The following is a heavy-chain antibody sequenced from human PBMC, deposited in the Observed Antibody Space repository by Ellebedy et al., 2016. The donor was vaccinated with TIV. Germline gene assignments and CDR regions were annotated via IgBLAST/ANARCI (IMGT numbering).Heavy chain of an antibody. J-gene: IGHJ5*02. Sequence: SETLSLXCDVSGASMRGYWWNWVRQIPGKGLEWIGSIYYSGSTYYNPSLKSRVTISVDTSKNQFSLKLSSVTAADTAVYYCARHWDIVVLWFNPWGQGTLVTVSS. CDR3: ARHWDIVVLWFNP. D-gene: IGHD2-15*01. V-gene: IGHV4-39*01. CDR1: GASMRGYW. CDR2: IYYSGST.